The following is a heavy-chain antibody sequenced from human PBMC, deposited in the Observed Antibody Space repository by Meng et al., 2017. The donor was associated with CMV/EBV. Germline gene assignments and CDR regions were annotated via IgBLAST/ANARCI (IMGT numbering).Heavy chain of an antibody. J-gene: IGHJ4*02. V-gene: IGHV1-2*02. CDR3: ASSGGDGYSLDY. CDR1: GYTFTGYY. Sequence: ASVKVSCKASGYTFTGYYMHWVRQAPGQGLEWMGWINPNSGGTNYAQKFQGRVTITTDESTSTAYMELSSLRSEDTAVYYCASSGGDGYSLDYWGQGTLVTVSS. CDR2: INPNSGGT. D-gene: IGHD5-24*01.